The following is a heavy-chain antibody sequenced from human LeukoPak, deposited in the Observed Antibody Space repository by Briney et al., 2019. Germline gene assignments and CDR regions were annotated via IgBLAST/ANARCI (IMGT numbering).Heavy chain of an antibody. V-gene: IGHV4-59*12. Sequence: SETLSLTCTVSGGSISGSYWSWIRQPPGKGLEWIAYMYNSGSTNYNPSLKSRVTMSVDTSKNQFSLKLSSVTAADTAVYYCARGRYYYDSRGGYYYYYMDVWGKGTTVTVSS. J-gene: IGHJ6*03. D-gene: IGHD3-22*01. CDR3: ARGRYYYDSRGGYYYYYMDV. CDR2: MYNSGST. CDR1: GGSISGSY.